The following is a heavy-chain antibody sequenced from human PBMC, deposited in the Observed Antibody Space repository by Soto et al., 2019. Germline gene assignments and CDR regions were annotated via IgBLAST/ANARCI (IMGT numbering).Heavy chain of an antibody. J-gene: IGHJ5*02. D-gene: IGHD5-12*01. V-gene: IGHV3-30*18. CDR1: GFTFSSYG. CDR3: AKDGGLRKNWFDP. CDR2: ISYDGSNK. Sequence: QVQLVESGGGVVQPGRSLRLSCAASGFTFSSYGMHWVRQAPGKGLEWVAVISYDGSNKYYADSVKGRFTISRDNSKNTLYLQMNSLRAEDTAVYYCAKDGGLRKNWFDPWGQGTLVTVSS.